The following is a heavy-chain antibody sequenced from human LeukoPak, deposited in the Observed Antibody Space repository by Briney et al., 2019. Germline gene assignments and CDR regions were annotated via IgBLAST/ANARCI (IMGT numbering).Heavy chain of an antibody. CDR3: ARTDWNDVRIDP. Sequence: GASVTVSCKASGYTFTSYDINWVRQATGQGLEWMGWMNPNSGNTGYAQKFQGRVTMTRNTSISTAYMELSSLRSEDTAVYYCARTDWNDVRIDPWGQGTLVTVSS. CDR1: GYTFTSYD. CDR2: MNPNSGNT. V-gene: IGHV1-8*01. D-gene: IGHD1-1*01. J-gene: IGHJ5*02.